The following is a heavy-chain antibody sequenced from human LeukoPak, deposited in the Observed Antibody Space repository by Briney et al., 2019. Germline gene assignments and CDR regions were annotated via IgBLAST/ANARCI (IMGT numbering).Heavy chain of an antibody. CDR3: ARALTVEDFDY. CDR2: ISSSSSYI. CDR1: GFRFSSYG. D-gene: IGHD4-11*01. J-gene: IGHJ4*03. V-gene: IGHV3-21*01. Sequence: PGGTLRLSCAASGFRFSSYGMSWVRQAPGKGLEWVSSISSSSSYIYYADSVKGRFTISRDNAKNSLYLQMNSLRAEDTAVYYCARALTVEDFDYWGQGTMVTVSS.